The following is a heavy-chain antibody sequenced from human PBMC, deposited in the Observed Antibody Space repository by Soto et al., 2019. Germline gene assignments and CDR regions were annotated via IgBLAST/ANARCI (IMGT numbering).Heavy chain of an antibody. V-gene: IGHV4-39*01. CDR2: IYYSGNT. D-gene: IGHD2-15*01. Sequence: SETLSLTCTVSGGSLSSGSYYWGWIRQPPGKGLEWIGSIYYSGNTYYNPSLKSRVTISIDTSKNQFSLKLTSVTAADTAMYSCARHVGGYYYHMDVWRKGTTVTVSS. J-gene: IGHJ6*03. CDR1: GGSLSSGSYY. CDR3: ARHVGGYYYHMDV.